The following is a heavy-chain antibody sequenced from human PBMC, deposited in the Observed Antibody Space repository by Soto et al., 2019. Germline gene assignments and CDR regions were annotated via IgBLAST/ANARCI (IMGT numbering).Heavy chain of an antibody. Sequence: SETLSLTCTVSGGSISSYYWSWIRQPPGKGLEWIGYIYYSGSTNYNPSLKSRVTISVDTSKNQFSLKLSSVTAADTAVYYCARDRRDSYGSGTFDYWGQGTLVTVSS. CDR1: GGSISSYY. V-gene: IGHV4-59*01. CDR2: IYYSGST. J-gene: IGHJ4*02. D-gene: IGHD3-10*01. CDR3: ARDRRDSYGSGTFDY.